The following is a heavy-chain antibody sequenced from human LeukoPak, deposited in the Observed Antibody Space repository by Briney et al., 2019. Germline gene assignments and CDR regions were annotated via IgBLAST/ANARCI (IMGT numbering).Heavy chain of an antibody. V-gene: IGHV1-46*01. CDR1: GYSFTSYN. CDR2: IKPSGGNT. J-gene: IGHJ4*02. CDR3: ARRRVDRNWSYFDY. D-gene: IGHD1-1*01. Sequence: ASVKVSCKTSGYSFTSYNLHWVRQAPGQRLEWMGIIKPSGGNTNYAQKFQGRVTMTRDTSTSTVYMELSSLKSEDTAVYYCARRRVDRNWSYFDYWGQGTLVTVSS.